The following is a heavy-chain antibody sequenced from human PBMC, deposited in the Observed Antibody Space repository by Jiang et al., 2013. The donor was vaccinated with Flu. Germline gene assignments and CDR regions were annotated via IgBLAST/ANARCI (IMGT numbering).Heavy chain of an antibody. Sequence: GSGLVKPSETLSLTCTVSGGSISSSSYYWGWIRQPPGKGLEWIGSILYIGSTYYNPSLKSRVTIFVDTSNNQFSLKLSSVTAADTAVYYCARQDSSAWGLFDYWGQGTLVTVSS. J-gene: IGHJ4*02. CDR1: GGSISSSSYY. CDR3: ARQDSSAWGLFDY. D-gene: IGHD6-19*01. CDR2: ILYIGST. V-gene: IGHV4-39*01.